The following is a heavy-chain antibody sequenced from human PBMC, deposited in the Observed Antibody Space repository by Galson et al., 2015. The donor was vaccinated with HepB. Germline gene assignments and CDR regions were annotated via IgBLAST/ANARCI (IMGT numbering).Heavy chain of an antibody. CDR2: ISAYNGNT. J-gene: IGHJ4*02. D-gene: IGHD3-22*01. Sequence: SVKVSCKASGYTFTSYGISWVRQAPGQGLEWMGWISAYNGNTNYAQKLQGRVTMTTDTSTSTAYMELRSLRSDDTAVHYCARMAAYYYDSSGYYYGYYFDYWGQGTLVTVSS. V-gene: IGHV1-18*01. CDR1: GYTFTSYG. CDR3: ARMAAYYYDSSGYYYGYYFDY.